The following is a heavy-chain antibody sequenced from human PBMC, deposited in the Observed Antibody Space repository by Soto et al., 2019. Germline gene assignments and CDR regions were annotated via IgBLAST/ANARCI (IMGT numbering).Heavy chain of an antibody. CDR1: GASISRTGFH. V-gene: IGHV4-39*02. CDR2: IYEAGTT. Sequence: QLKLQESGPGLVKPSETLSLTCAVSGASISRTGFHWGWIRQPPGQGLEWIGSIYEAGTTFYNSWLKSRVTTSADTSKNHFSLQLDSVTAADTAVYYCARRGSGHTFDYWGQGTLVTVSS. D-gene: IGHD3-10*01. CDR3: ARRGSGHTFDY. J-gene: IGHJ4*02.